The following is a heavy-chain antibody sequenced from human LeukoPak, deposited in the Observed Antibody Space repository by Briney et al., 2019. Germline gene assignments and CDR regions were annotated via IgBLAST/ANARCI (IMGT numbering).Heavy chain of an antibody. V-gene: IGHV3-73*01. CDR3: AWSSMTIPFDY. CDR1: GFTFSGSA. Sequence: GGSLRLSCAASGFTFSGSAMHWVRQASGKGLEWVGRIRNKANSYATAYSASVKGRFTISRDDSKNTAYLQMNSLKTEDTAVYYCAWSSMTIPFDYWGQGTLVTVSS. D-gene: IGHD2-2*01. J-gene: IGHJ4*02. CDR2: IRNKANSYAT.